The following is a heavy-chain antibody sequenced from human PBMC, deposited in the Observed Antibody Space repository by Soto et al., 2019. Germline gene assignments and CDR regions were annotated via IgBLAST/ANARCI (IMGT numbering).Heavy chain of an antibody. V-gene: IGHV1-18*01. D-gene: IGHD1-1*01. CDR2: ISADNGDT. J-gene: IGHJ3*02. CDR1: GYTFNKYG. CDR3: ARALRTTQLSDAEDGFDI. Sequence: QVHLVQSGDEVKKPGASVRVSCKASGYTFNKYGITWVRQAPGQGLEWMGWISADNGDTKYAQRLQGRVTMTTDTSTTTAYMELRSLRSDDTAVYYCARALRTTQLSDAEDGFDIWGQGTMVTVSS.